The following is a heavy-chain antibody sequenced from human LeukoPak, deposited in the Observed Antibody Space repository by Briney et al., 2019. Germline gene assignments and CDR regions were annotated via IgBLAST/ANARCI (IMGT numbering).Heavy chain of an antibody. J-gene: IGHJ4*02. Sequence: GGSLRLSCAASGFTFSSYGMHWVRQAPGKGLERVALIWYDGSNKYYADSVEGRFTISRDNSKSTLYLQMNSLRAEDATVYYCARDSGRYFDYWGQGTLVTVSS. CDR2: IWYDGSNK. CDR1: GFTFSSYG. CDR3: ARDSGRYFDY. D-gene: IGHD1-14*01. V-gene: IGHV3-33*01.